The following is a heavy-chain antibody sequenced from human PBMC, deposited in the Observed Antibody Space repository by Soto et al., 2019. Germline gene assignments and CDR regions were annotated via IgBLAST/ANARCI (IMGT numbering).Heavy chain of an antibody. CDR3: ARDIAARRLDY. CDR1: GFTFGSHG. V-gene: IGHV3-33*01. CDR2: IWYDGSDK. Sequence: QVQLVESGGGVVQPGRSLRLSCAASGFTFGSHGMHWVRQAPGKGLEWVAVIWYDGSDKYYGDSVRGRFTISRDNARNTLEQQMNSLRVEGTAIYYCARDIAARRLDYLGQGTLVSVSS. D-gene: IGHD6-6*01. J-gene: IGHJ4*01.